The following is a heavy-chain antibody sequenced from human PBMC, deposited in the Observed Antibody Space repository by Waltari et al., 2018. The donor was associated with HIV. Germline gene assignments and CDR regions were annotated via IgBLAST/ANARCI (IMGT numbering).Heavy chain of an antibody. CDR3: ARGPLYNWFDP. V-gene: IGHV3-9*01. CDR2: ISWNGGQV. D-gene: IGHD3-10*01. Sequence: EVQLVESGGGLVQPGRSLRLSCNDSGFIFDDYGMHWVRQTPGKGLEWVLNISWNGGQVSYADSVKGRFTISRDNAKNSLYLQMNSLRLEDTAFYYCARGPLYNWFDPWGQGTLVTVSS. J-gene: IGHJ5*02. CDR1: GFIFDDYG.